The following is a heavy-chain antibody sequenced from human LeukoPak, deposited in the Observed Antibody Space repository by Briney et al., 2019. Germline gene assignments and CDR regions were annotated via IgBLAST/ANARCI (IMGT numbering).Heavy chain of an antibody. D-gene: IGHD3-3*01. J-gene: IGHJ4*02. V-gene: IGHV3-23*01. Sequence: GGSLRLSCAASGFTFSSYAMSWVRQAPGKGLEWVSAISGSGGSTYYADSVKGRFTISRDNSKNTLYLQMDNLRAEDTAVYYCAKTPGFYGPFDYWGQGTLVTVSS. CDR3: AKTPGFYGPFDY. CDR2: ISGSGGST. CDR1: GFTFSSYA.